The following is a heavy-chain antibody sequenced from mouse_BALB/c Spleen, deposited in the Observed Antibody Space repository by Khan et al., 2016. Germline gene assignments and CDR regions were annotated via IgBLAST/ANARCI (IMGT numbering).Heavy chain of an antibody. V-gene: IGHV2-9*02. Sequence: QVQLKESGPGLVAPSQSLSITCTVSEFSLTSSGVHWVRQPPGKGLDWLGVIWAGGSTDYNSALMSRLSITKDNSQNQVFLKMNSLQTDDTALYYCARDDQDYDAWFASWGQGTLVTVSA. CDR2: IWAGGST. D-gene: IGHD2-4*01. CDR1: EFSLTSSG. CDR3: ARDDQDYDAWFAS. J-gene: IGHJ3*01.